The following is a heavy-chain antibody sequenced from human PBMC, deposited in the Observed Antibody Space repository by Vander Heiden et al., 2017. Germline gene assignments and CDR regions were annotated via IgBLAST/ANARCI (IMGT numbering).Heavy chain of an antibody. Sequence: EVQLVESGGGLVQPGGSLRLSCAASVFTFGNFWMDWCRQARGKGMVWVSRINVEGIYTNYAESVKGRFNISRDNAKNTLYLQMNSLRAEDTAVYYCARDREATQGIYFGLWGRGTLVTVSS. CDR2: INVEGIYT. D-gene: IGHD3-10*01. CDR1: VFTFGNFW. CDR3: ARDREATQGIYFGL. J-gene: IGHJ2*01. V-gene: IGHV3-74*01.